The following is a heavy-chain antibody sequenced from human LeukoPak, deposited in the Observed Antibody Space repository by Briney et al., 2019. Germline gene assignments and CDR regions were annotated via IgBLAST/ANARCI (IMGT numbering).Heavy chain of an antibody. D-gene: IGHD5-12*01. V-gene: IGHV3-7*01. Sequence: GGSLRLSCAASGFTFNRYWMSWVRQAPGKGLEWVANIKKDGSEKYYVDSVKGRLTISRGNAKNSLSLQMNSLRAEDTAVYYCARVEASGYDYGAFDSWGQGTLVTVSS. CDR2: IKKDGSEK. CDR1: GFTFNRYW. CDR3: ARVEASGYDYGAFDS. J-gene: IGHJ4*02.